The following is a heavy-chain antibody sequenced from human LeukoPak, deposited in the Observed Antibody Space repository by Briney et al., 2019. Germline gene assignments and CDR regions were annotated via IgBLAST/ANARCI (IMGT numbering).Heavy chain of an antibody. V-gene: IGHV4-30-2*06. Sequence: PSETLSLTCGVSGGSISRGGYSWSWIRQSLRKGLEWIGYIYHTGITHYNPSLKSRLTISMDKSTNKFSLNLTSVSAADTAVYYCARHSDIKTSPLKFWGQGTLVTVSS. J-gene: IGHJ4*02. D-gene: IGHD3-22*01. CDR3: ARHSDIKTSPLKF. CDR2: IYHTGIT. CDR1: GGSISRGGYS.